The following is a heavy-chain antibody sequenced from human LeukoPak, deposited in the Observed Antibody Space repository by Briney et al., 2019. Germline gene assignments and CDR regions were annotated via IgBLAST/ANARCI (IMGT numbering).Heavy chain of an antibody. V-gene: IGHV4-59*01. J-gene: IGHJ4*02. CDR1: GGSISSYY. D-gene: IGHD3-3*01. Sequence: PSETLSLTCTVSGGSISSYYWSWIRQPPGKGLEWIGYIYYSGSTNYNPSLKSRVTISVDTSKNQFSLKLSSVTAADTAVYYCARAPGHDFWSGYSPKYYFDYWGQGTLVTVSS. CDR2: IYYSGST. CDR3: ARAPGHDFWSGYSPKYYFDY.